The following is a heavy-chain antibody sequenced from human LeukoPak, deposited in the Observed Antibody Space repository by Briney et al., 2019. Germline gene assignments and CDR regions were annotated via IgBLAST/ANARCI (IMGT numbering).Heavy chain of an antibody. V-gene: IGHV4-59*01. Sequence: NSSETLSLTCTVSGGSITSYYWSWIRQPPGKGLEWIGDMYYSGSTDYNPSLKSRVTISVDTSKNQFSLKLSSVTAADTAVYYCAAAGMVRTTFDYWGQGTLVTVSS. CDR3: AAAGMVRTTFDY. CDR1: GGSITSYY. J-gene: IGHJ4*02. D-gene: IGHD4/OR15-4a*01. CDR2: MYYSGST.